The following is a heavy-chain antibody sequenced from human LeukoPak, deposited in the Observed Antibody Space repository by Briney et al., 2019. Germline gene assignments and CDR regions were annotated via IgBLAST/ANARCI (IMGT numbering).Heavy chain of an antibody. CDR1: GFTFSSYA. D-gene: IGHD6-19*01. Sequence: GGSLRLSCAASGFTFSSYAMSLVRQAPGKGLEWVSAISGSGGSTYYADSVKGRFTISRDNSKNTLYLQMNSLRAEDTAVYYCARRIAVAGPYGMDVWGQGTTVTVSS. CDR2: ISGSGGST. V-gene: IGHV3-23*01. J-gene: IGHJ6*02. CDR3: ARRIAVAGPYGMDV.